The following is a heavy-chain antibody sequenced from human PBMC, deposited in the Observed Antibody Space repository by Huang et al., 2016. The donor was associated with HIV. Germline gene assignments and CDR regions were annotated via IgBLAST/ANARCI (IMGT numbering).Heavy chain of an antibody. D-gene: IGHD5-18*01. CDR3: ARGFSYGHFAF. CDR1: GGSFRNYY. J-gene: IGHJ4*02. V-gene: IGHV4-34*01. CDR2: INDRGRN. Sequence: QVQLQQWGAGLLKPSETLSLTCAVYGGSFRNYYWSWLRQSPGKGLEWIGEINDRGRNKYNASLGSRVTMSVDTSKNQFSLRLKSVTAADTAFYDCARGFSYGHFAFWGQGTLVTVSS.